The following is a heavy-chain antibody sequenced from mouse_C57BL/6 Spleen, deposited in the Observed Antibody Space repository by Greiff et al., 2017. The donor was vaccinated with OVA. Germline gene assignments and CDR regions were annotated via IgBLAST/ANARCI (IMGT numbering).Heavy chain of an antibody. J-gene: IGHJ2*01. CDR3: ARAYDYDAVFDY. CDR2: IDPSDSYT. V-gene: IGHV1-69*01. CDR1: GYTFTSYW. D-gene: IGHD2-4*01. Sequence: QVQLQQPGAELVMPGASVKLSCKASGYTFTSYWMHWVKQRPGQGLEWIGEIDPSDSYTNYNQKFKGKSTLTVDKSSSTAYMQLSSLTSEDSAVYYCARAYDYDAVFDYWGQGTTLTVSS.